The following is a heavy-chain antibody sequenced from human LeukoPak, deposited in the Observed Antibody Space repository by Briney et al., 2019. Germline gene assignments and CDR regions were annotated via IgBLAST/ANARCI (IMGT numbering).Heavy chain of an antibody. J-gene: IGHJ4*02. V-gene: IGHV4-39*07. Sequence: PSETLSLTCTVSGGSISSGGYYLGWIRQPPGKGLEWIGSIYYSGSTYYNPSLKSRVTISVDTSKNQFSLKLSSVTAADTAVYYCASSDIVVVPAAIGPPLWGQGTLVTVSS. CDR2: IYYSGST. D-gene: IGHD2-2*02. CDR1: GGSISSGGYY. CDR3: ASSDIVVVPAAIGPPL.